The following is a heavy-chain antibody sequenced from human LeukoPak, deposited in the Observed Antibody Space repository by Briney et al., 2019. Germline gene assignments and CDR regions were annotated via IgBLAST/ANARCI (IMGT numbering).Heavy chain of an antibody. Sequence: SETLSLTCTVSGGPISSYHWIWTRQPAGKRLEWFGGVHTSRSPNYNPALKSRVTMSVDTSKYQFSLKLSSVTAAGTAVYYCARSMVRGVIYRFDYWGQGTLVTVSS. CDR1: GGPISSYH. J-gene: IGHJ4*02. V-gene: IGHV4-4*07. CDR2: VHTSRSP. CDR3: ARSMVRGVIYRFDY. D-gene: IGHD3-10*01.